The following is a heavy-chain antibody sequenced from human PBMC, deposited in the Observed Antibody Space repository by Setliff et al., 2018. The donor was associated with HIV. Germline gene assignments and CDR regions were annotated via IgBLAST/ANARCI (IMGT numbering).Heavy chain of an antibody. J-gene: IGHJ3*02. Sequence: ASVKVSCKASGYTFTGYYMHWVRQAPGQGLEWMGWINPNGGGTNYAQKFQGRVTMTRDTSISTAYMELSRLRSDDTAVYYCARDRYYDSSGYYWFDAFDIWGQGTMVTVS. D-gene: IGHD3-22*01. CDR3: ARDRYYDSSGYYWFDAFDI. V-gene: IGHV1-2*02. CDR2: INPNGGGT. CDR1: GYTFTGYY.